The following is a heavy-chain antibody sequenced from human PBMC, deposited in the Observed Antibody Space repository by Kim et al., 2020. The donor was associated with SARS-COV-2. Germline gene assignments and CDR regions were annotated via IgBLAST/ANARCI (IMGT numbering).Heavy chain of an antibody. CDR1: GYTFTSYY. CDR2: INPSGDIA. D-gene: IGHD5-18*01. Sequence: ASVKVSCTASGYTFTSYYIHWMRQAPGQGLEWMGRINPSGDIANYAQKFQGRIRMTRDTSTSTVYMDLSSLGSEDTAVYFCARPRGKSGYRYGLDSWGQG. J-gene: IGHJ4*02. V-gene: IGHV1-46*01. CDR3: ARPRGKSGYRYGLDS.